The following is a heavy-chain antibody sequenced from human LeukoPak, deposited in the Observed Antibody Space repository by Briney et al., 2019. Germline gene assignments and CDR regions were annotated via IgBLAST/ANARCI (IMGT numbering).Heavy chain of an antibody. CDR2: ISADNGNT. Sequence: GAAVKVSCKASGYTFTSYGISWVRQAPGQGLEWMGWISADNGNTNYAQKIQSRVTMTTDTSTSTAYMELRSLRSDDTAVYYFARGKTGYSSIPLYYYYYYYMDVWGKGTTVTVSS. CDR1: GYTFTSYG. CDR3: ARGKTGYSSIPLYYYYYYYMDV. D-gene: IGHD6-13*01. V-gene: IGHV1-18*01. J-gene: IGHJ6*03.